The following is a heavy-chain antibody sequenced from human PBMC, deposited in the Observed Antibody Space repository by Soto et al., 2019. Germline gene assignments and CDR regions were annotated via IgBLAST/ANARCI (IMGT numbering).Heavy chain of an antibody. J-gene: IGHJ4*02. Sequence: QVQLQESGPGLVKPSQTLSLTCTVSGGSISSGGYYWSWIRQHPKKGLELIGYIYYSGNTYYNPSLKGRVAISVDTSKSQFSLNLTSVTAADTAVYYCATLVTTYFEYWGQGTLVTVSS. CDR3: ATLVTTYFEY. CDR1: GGSISSGGYY. CDR2: IYYSGNT. D-gene: IGHD3-9*01. V-gene: IGHV4-31*03.